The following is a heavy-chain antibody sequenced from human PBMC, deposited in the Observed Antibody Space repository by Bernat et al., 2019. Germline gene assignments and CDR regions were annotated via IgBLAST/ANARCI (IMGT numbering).Heavy chain of an antibody. CDR3: ARDEGSWIQIEFTFDY. CDR1: GFTFSSYG. D-gene: IGHD5-18*01. Sequence: QVQLVESGGGVVQPGRSLRLSCAASGFTFSSYGMHWVRQAPGKGLEWVAVIWYDGSNKYYADSVKGRFTISRDNSKNTLYLKMNSVSAEDTAVYYWARDEGSWIQIEFTFDYWGQGTLVTVSS. CDR2: IWYDGSNK. J-gene: IGHJ4*02. V-gene: IGHV3-33*01.